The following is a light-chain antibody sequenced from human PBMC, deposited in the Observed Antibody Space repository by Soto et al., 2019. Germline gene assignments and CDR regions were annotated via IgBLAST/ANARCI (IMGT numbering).Light chain of an antibody. CDR3: QQFGSSIPHT. V-gene: IGKV3-20*01. CDR1: QVIGSRY. CDR2: GAS. Sequence: EIVMTQSPGTLSLSPGERATISCRASQVIGSRYLAWYHQKSGQAPRLLIYGASSRATGIPDRFSGSGSGTDCTLTISRLEPEDFGVYYCQQFGSSIPHTLGQGTKLEIK. J-gene: IGKJ2*01.